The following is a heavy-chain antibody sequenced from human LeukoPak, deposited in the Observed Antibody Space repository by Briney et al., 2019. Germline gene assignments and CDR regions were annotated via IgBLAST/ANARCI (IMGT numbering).Heavy chain of an antibody. D-gene: IGHD1-1*01. CDR2: ISYDGSNK. Sequence: GGSLRLSCAASGFTFSSYAMRWVRQAPGKGLEWVAVISYDGSNKYYADSVKGRFTISRDNAKNSLYLQMNSLRAEDTAVYYCVRVQLERPYYYYMDVWGKGTTVTVSS. CDR3: VRVQLERPYYYYMDV. V-gene: IGHV3-30-3*01. J-gene: IGHJ6*03. CDR1: GFTFSSYA.